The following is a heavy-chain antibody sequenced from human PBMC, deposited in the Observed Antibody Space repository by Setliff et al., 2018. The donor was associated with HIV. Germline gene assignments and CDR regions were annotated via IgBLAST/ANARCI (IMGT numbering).Heavy chain of an antibody. D-gene: IGHD3-10*01. Sequence: SETLSLTCTVSGGSITTTNYYWGWVRQSPGKGLEWIGVIYYRGSAYYNLSLQSRVTLSVDTSKNSFSLHLTSVTAADTAVYFCARARGPPLPVLDFWGQGTLVTVLL. V-gene: IGHV4-39*07. CDR2: IYYRGSA. CDR3: ARARGPPLPVLDF. CDR1: GGSITTTNYY. J-gene: IGHJ4*02.